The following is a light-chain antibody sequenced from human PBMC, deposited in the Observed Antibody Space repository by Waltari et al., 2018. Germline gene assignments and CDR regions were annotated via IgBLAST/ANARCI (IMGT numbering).Light chain of an antibody. CDR2: KAS. J-gene: IGKJ3*01. V-gene: IGKV1-5*03. CDR3: QQYNSYPFT. CDR1: QSISSW. Sequence: DIQMTQSPSTLSASVADRVTIPCRASQSISSWLAWYQQKPGKAPKLLIYKASSLESGVPSRFSGSGSGTEFTLTISSLQPDDFATYYCQQYNSYPFTFGPGTKVDIK.